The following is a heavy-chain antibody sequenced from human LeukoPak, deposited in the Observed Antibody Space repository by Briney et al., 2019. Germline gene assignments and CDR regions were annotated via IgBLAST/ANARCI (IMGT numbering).Heavy chain of an antibody. J-gene: IGHJ4*02. CDR2: ISYDGSNK. D-gene: IGHD4-11*01. CDR3: ARMTTVTDLYYFDY. CDR1: GFTFSSYG. Sequence: GGSLRLSCAASGFTFSSYGMHWVRQAPGKGLEWVAVISYDGSNKYYADSVKGRFTISRDNSKNTLYLQMNSLRAEDTAVYYCARMTTVTDLYYFDYWGQGTLVTVSS. V-gene: IGHV3-30*03.